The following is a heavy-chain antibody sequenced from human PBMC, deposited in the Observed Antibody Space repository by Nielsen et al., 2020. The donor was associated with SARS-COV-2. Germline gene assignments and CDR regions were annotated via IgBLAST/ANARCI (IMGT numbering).Heavy chain of an antibody. CDR2: ISWNSGSI. V-gene: IGHV3-9*01. Sequence: GGSLRLSCAASGFTFDDYAMHWVRQAPGKGLEWVSGISWNSGSIGYADSVKGRFTISRDNAKNSLYLQMNSLRAEDTALYYCASLRDYYDSSGYYYGAFDIWGQGTMVTVSS. CDR1: GFTFDDYA. J-gene: IGHJ3*02. CDR3: ASLRDYYDSSGYYYGAFDI. D-gene: IGHD3-22*01.